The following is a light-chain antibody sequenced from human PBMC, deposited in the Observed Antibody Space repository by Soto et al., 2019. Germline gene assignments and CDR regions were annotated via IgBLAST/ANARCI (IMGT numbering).Light chain of an antibody. CDR2: GAS. Sequence: EIVLTQSPGTLSLSPGQRATLSCRASQSLSSSFLAWYQQKPGQAPRLLIYGASSRAAGIPDRFSGSGSGTDFTLTISSLEPEDFAVYYCHQFATSRSVGQGTKVDMK. J-gene: IGKJ1*01. V-gene: IGKV3-20*01. CDR1: QSLSSSF. CDR3: HQFATSRS.